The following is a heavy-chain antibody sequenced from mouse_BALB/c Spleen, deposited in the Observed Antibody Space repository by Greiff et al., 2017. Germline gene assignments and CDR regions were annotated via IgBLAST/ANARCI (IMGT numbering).Heavy chain of an antibody. CDR3: TRTDYRYDGYFDY. J-gene: IGHJ2*01. D-gene: IGHD2-14*01. V-gene: IGHV1-5*01. CDR1: GYTFTSYW. Sequence: VQLQQSGTVLARPGASVKMSCKASGYTFTSYWMHWVKQRPGQGLEWIGAIYPGNSDTSYNQKFKGKAKLTAVTSTSTAYMELSSLTNEDSAVYYCTRTDYRYDGYFDYWGQGTTLTVSS. CDR2: IYPGNSDT.